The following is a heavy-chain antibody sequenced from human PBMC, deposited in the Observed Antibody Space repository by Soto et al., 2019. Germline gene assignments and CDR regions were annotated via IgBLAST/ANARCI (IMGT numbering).Heavy chain of an antibody. D-gene: IGHD2-2*01. V-gene: IGHV1-2*04. CDR2: INPNSGGT. J-gene: IGHJ5*02. CDR3: ARGGLVVVPAAKTDLDP. Sequence: QVQLVQSGAEVKKPGASVKVSCKASGYTFTGYYMHWVRQAPGQGLEWTGWINPNSGGTHYAQNFQDWVTMTRDTSISTAYMELSRLRSDDTAVYYCARGGLVVVPAAKTDLDPWGQGTLVTVSS. CDR1: GYTFTGYY.